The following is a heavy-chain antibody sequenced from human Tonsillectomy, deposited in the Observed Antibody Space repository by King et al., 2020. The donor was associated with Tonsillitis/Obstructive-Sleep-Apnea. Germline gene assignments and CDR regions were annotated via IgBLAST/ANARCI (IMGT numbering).Heavy chain of an antibody. Sequence: VQLVESGGALVQPGGSLRLSCAASGFTFKSYSMDWVRQAPGKGLEWVAYISSSSSTIYYADAVRGRFTISRDNAQDSLYLQMNSLRDEDTAVYYCARTYYHGSGSYWWGQGTLVTVSS. D-gene: IGHD3-10*01. CDR3: ARTYYHGSGSYW. CDR1: GFTFKSYS. J-gene: IGHJ4*02. V-gene: IGHV3-48*02. CDR2: ISSSSSTI.